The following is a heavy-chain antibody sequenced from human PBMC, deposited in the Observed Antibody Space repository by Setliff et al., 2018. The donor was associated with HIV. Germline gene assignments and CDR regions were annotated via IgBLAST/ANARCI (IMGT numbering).Heavy chain of an antibody. D-gene: IGHD3-22*01. CDR2: IYWNDDK. CDR3: AHRLSYYDTSGYYSYYFDY. Sequence: PTQTLTPTCTFSGSSLSTNGVAVGWIRQPPGKALEWLALIYWNDDKRYRPSLESRLTITKDTSKNQVVLTMTNMDPVDTATYYCAHRLSYYDTSGYYSYYFDYWGQGTLVTVSS. V-gene: IGHV2-5*01. CDR1: GSSLSTNGVA. J-gene: IGHJ4*02.